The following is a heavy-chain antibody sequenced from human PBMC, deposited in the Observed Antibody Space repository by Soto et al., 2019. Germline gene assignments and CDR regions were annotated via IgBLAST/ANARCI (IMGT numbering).Heavy chain of an antibody. CDR3: ARDDPVWVKSYAMDV. CDR1: GYTFTTYG. Sequence: GASVKVSCKTSGYTFTTYGISWVRQAPGQGLEWLGWISAYNGITKYAQKFQGRVTLTTDTSTTTAYMELRSLRSDDTALYYCARDDPVWVKSYAMDVWG. D-gene: IGHD3-16*01. V-gene: IGHV1-18*01. J-gene: IGHJ6*02. CDR2: ISAYNGIT.